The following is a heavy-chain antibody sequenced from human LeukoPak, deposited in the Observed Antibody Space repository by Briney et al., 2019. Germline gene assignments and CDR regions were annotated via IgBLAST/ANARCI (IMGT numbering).Heavy chain of an antibody. CDR3: ASTSILTGWY. D-gene: IGHD3-9*01. Sequence: SGGSLRLFCAASGFTFSNYWMHWVRQAPGKGLVWVSRINSDRSSTTYADSVKGRFTISRDNAKNTLYLQMNSLRAEDTAVYYCASTSILTGWYWGQGTLVTVPS. V-gene: IGHV3-74*01. J-gene: IGHJ4*02. CDR2: INSDRSST. CDR1: GFTFSNYW.